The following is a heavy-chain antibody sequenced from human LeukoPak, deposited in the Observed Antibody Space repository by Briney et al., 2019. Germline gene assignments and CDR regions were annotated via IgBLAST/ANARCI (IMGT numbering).Heavy chain of an antibody. D-gene: IGHD5-18*01. Sequence: GGSLRLSCAASGFTVSSNYMSWVRQAPGKGLEWVSVIYSGGSTYYADSVKGRFTISRDNSKNTLYLQMNSLRAEDTAVYYCAKNRDTAMFRYYYYMDVWGKGTTVTVSS. CDR3: AKNRDTAMFRYYYYMDV. V-gene: IGHV3-53*01. J-gene: IGHJ6*03. CDR1: GFTVSSNY. CDR2: IYSGGST.